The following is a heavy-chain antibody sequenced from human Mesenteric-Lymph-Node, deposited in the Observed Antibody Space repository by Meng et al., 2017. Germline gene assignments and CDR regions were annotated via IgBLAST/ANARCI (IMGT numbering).Heavy chain of an antibody. CDR2: IYYSGST. J-gene: IGHJ4*02. V-gene: IGHV4-28*01. D-gene: IGHD3-22*01. CDR3: ARNVPGTSAYYD. CDR1: GYSISSTNW. Sequence: QVRLQESGPGLVKPSDTLSLTCAVSGYSISSTNWWGWIRQPPGKGLEWIGYIYYSGSTFYNPSLKSRVTMSVDTSKNQFSLNLNSVTAVDTAVYYCARNVPGTSAYYDWGQGTLVTVSS.